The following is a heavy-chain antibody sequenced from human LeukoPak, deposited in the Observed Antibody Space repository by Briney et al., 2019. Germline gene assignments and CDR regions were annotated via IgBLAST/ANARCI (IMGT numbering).Heavy chain of an antibody. V-gene: IGHV4-34*01. CDR3: ARSRWAARYFDY. CDR1: GGSISSYY. CDR2: INHSGST. D-gene: IGHD6-13*01. J-gene: IGHJ4*02. Sequence: SETLSLTCTVSGGSISSYYWSWIRQPPGKGLEWIGEINHSGSTNYNPSLKSRVTISVDTSKNQFSLKLSSVTAADTAVYYCARSRWAARYFDYWGQGTLVTVSS.